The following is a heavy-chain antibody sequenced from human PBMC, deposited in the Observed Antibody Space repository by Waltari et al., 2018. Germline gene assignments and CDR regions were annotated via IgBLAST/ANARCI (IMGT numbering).Heavy chain of an antibody. CDR1: GFSLSTSGLG. CDR3: AHRSGLVGAFDI. D-gene: IGHD2-8*02. J-gene: IGHJ3*02. V-gene: IGHV2-5*01. CDR2: IYWNDDK. Sequence: QIPLKASGPPLVKPSQPLTLTSTFPGFSLSTSGLGVRLIRKPPGKALEWLALIYWNDDKRYSPSLKSRLTITKDTSKNQVFLTMTNMDPVDTATYYCAHRSGLVGAFDIWGQGTMVTVSS.